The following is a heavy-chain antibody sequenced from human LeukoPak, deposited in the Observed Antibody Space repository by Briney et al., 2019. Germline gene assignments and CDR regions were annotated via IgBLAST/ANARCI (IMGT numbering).Heavy chain of an antibody. J-gene: IGHJ6*02. V-gene: IGHV1-18*01. CDR2: ISAYNGNT. D-gene: IGHD2-2*02. CDR3: ARDLRDVVVPAAIFIMTKYYYYYGMDV. CDR1: GYTFTSYG. Sequence: ASVKVSCKASGYTFTSYGISWVRQAPGQGLEWMGWISAYNGNTNYAQKLQGRVIMTTDTSTSTAYMELRSLRSDDTAVYYCARDLRDVVVPAAIFIMTKYYYYYGMDVWGQGTTVTVSS.